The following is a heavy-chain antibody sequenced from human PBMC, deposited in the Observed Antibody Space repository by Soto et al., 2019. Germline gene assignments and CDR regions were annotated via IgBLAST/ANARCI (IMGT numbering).Heavy chain of an antibody. CDR1: GGSFSGYY. D-gene: IGHD3-10*01. CDR3: ARESEGSYGSGRSDAFDI. J-gene: IGHJ3*02. Sequence: SETLSLTCAVYGGSFSGYYWSWIRQPPGKGLEWIGYIYYSGSTYYNPSLKSRVTISVDTSKNQFSLKLSSVTAADTAVYYCARESEGSYGSGRSDAFDIWGQGTMVTVS. CDR2: IYYSGST. V-gene: IGHV4-34*09.